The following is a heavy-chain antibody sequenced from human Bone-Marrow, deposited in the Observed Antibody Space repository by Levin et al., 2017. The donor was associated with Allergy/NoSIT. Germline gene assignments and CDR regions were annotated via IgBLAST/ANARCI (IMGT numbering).Heavy chain of an antibody. J-gene: IGHJ4*02. Sequence: GESLKISCKASGYTFTGSYMHWVRQAPGQGLEWMGWINPNTGDTNYAQKFQGRVTMTRDTSISTAYMELSSLRYDDTAVYYCASPYCTNGICYGADCWGQGSLVIVSS. D-gene: IGHD2-8*01. CDR3: ASPYCTNGICYGADC. V-gene: IGHV1-2*02. CDR2: INPNTGDT. CDR1: GYTFTGSY.